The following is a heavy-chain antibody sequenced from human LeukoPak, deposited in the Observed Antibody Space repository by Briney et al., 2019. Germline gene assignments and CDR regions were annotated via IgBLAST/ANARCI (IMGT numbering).Heavy chain of an antibody. D-gene: IGHD4-17*01. V-gene: IGHV1-69*04. CDR1: GCTFSSYA. CDR2: IIPILGIA. CDR3: ARESYGDYPAAGYYFDY. J-gene: IGHJ4*02. Sequence: SVKVSCKASGCTFSSYAISWVRQAPGQGREWMGRIIPILGIANYAQKFQGRVTITADKSTSTAYMELSSLRSEDTAVYYCARESYGDYPAAGYYFDYWGQGTLVTVSS.